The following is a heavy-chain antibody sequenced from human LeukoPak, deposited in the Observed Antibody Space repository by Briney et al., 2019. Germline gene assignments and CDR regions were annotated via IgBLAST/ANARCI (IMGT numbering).Heavy chain of an antibody. CDR3: ARAPRDRGYCGATSCFEYMDV. V-gene: IGHV4-4*07. J-gene: IGHJ6*03. D-gene: IGHD2-2*01. CDR2: IYASGST. CDR1: GDSIRSYY. Sequence: PSETLSLTCTVSGDSIRSYYWSWIRQPAGKALEWIGRIYASGSTNYNPSLKSRLTMSVDTSKNQFSLKLSSVTAADTAVYYCARAPRDRGYCGATSCFEYMDVWGRGTTVTISS.